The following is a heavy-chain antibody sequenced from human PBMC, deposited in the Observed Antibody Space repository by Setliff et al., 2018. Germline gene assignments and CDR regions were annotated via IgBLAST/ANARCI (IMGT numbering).Heavy chain of an antibody. V-gene: IGHV1-18*01. CDR1: GYTFSDYG. D-gene: IGHD2-2*01. CDR3: ERLVRYCTTTSCQRTSGDEY. J-gene: IGHJ4*02. Sequence: GASVKVSCKASGYTFSDYGISWVRLAPGHGLEWMGWISPYTGRTFYAPQFQDRGIMTTDTSTNTAYLDLRSLRSDDTAVYYCERLVRYCTTTSCQRTSGDEYWGQGTLVTV. CDR2: ISPYTGRT.